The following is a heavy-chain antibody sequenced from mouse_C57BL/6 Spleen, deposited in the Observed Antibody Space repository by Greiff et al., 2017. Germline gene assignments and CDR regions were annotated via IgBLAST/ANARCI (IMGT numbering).Heavy chain of an antibody. J-gene: IGHJ4*01. D-gene: IGHD4-1*02. CDR3: ARSTGTGDAMDY. CDR1: GYTFTSYW. Sequence: VQLQQPGAELVMPGASVKLSCKASGYTFTSYWMHWVKQRPGQGLEWIGEIDPSDSYTNYNQKFKGKSTLTVDKSSSTAYMQLSSLTSEDSAVYYCARSTGTGDAMDYWGQGTSVTVSS. V-gene: IGHV1-69*01. CDR2: IDPSDSYT.